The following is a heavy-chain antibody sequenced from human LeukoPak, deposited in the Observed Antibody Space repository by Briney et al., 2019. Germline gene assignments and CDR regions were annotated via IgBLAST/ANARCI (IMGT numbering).Heavy chain of an antibody. CDR3: ATGLGAPDAFDI. J-gene: IGHJ3*02. D-gene: IGHD1-26*01. CDR2: FDPEDGQT. V-gene: IGHV1-24*01. CDR1: EYTLTELS. Sequence: GASVRVSSRVSEYTLTELSMHWVRQAPGKGVEGMGGFDPEDGQTIYAQKFQGRVTMTEDTSTDTAYMELSSLRSEDTAAYYCATGLGAPDAFDIWGQGTMVTVSS.